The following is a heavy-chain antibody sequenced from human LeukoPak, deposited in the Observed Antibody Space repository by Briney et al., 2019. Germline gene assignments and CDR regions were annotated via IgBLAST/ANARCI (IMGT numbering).Heavy chain of an antibody. CDR3: ARARTTVTPIDY. CDR2: INHSGST. V-gene: IGHV4-34*01. J-gene: IGHJ4*02. CDR1: GGSFSGYY. Sequence: PSETLSLTCAVYGGSFSGYYWSWIRQPPGKGLEWIGEINHSGSTNYNPSLKSRVTISVDTSKNQFSLKLSSVTAADTAVYYCARARTTVTPIDYWGQGTLVTVSS. D-gene: IGHD4-17*01.